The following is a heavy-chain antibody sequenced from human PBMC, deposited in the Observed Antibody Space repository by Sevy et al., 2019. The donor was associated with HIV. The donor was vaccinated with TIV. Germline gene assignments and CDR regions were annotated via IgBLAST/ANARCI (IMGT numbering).Heavy chain of an antibody. CDR3: TTGHDSGAILDY. CDR1: GFIFSNVW. Sequence: GGSLRLSCTASGFIFSNVWMSWVRQAPGKGLEWVGRIKTETDGGTIDYAAPVKDRFTISRDDSKNTLYLEMNTLKTEDTAVYFCTTGHDSGAILDYWGQGTLVTVSS. V-gene: IGHV3-15*01. CDR2: IKTETDGGTI. D-gene: IGHD2-8*02. J-gene: IGHJ4*02.